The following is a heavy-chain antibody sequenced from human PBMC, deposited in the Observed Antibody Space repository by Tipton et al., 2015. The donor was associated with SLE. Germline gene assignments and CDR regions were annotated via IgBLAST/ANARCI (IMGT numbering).Heavy chain of an antibody. J-gene: IGHJ4*02. D-gene: IGHD3-22*01. CDR2: IYYTGNT. CDR1: GGSISSSSYY. CDR3: ARDEYRYDGTGYHLLGHFDY. Sequence: TLSLTCTVSGGSISSSSYYWGWIRQPPGKGLGWIGNIYYTGNTFYNPSLKSRVTISVDTSKNQFSLKLSSVTAADTAVYYCARDEYRYDGTGYHLLGHFDYWGQGTLVTVSS. V-gene: IGHV4-39*07.